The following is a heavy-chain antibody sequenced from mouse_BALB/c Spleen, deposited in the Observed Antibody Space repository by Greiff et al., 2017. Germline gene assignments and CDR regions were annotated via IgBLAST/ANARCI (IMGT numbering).Heavy chain of an antibody. V-gene: IGHV2-2*02. J-gene: IGHJ1*01. D-gene: IGHD2-2*01. CDR2: IWSGGST. CDR3: ARKGGLRDWYFDV. CDR1: GFSLTSYG. Sequence: QVQLQQSGPGLVQPSQSLSITCTVSGFSLTSYGVHWVRQSPGKGLEWLGVIWSGGSTDYNAAFISRLSISKDNSKSQVFFKMNSLQANDTAIYYCARKGGLRDWYFDVWGAGTTVTVSS.